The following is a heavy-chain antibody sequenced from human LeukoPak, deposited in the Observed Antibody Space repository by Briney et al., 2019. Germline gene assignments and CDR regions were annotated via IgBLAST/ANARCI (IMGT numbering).Heavy chain of an antibody. Sequence: GGSLRLSCAASGFTFDDYAMHWVRQAPGKGLEWVSGISSKSGNIGYADSVKGRFTISRDDAKNSLYLQMNSLRAEDMAFYYCAKDSGSGEGEYYFDSWGQGTLVTVSS. CDR1: GFTFDDYA. CDR3: AKDSGSGEGEYYFDS. D-gene: IGHD3-10*01. J-gene: IGHJ4*02. CDR2: ISSKSGNI. V-gene: IGHV3-9*03.